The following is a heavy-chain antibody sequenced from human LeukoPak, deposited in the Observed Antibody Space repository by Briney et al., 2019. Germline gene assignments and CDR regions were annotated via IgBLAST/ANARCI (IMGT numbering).Heavy chain of an antibody. V-gene: IGHV3-48*02. CDR3: ARGLYYYYYGMDV. CDR2: ISSSSSTI. CDR1: GFTFSSYS. J-gene: IGHJ6*02. Sequence: GGSLRLSCAASGFTFSSYSMNWVRQAPGKGLEWVSYISSSSSTIYYADSVKGRFTISRDNAKNSLHLQMNSLRDEDTAVYYCARGLYYYYYGMDVWGQGTTVTVSS.